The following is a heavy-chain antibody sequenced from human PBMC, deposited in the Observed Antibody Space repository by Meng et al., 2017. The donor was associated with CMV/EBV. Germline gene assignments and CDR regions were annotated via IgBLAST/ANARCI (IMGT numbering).Heavy chain of an antibody. CDR3: ARDEYSGSSVSLAYYGMDV. J-gene: IGHJ6*02. V-gene: IGHV3-53*01. D-gene: IGHD6-6*01. CDR1: GFTVSSNY. CDR2: IYSGGST. Sequence: GESLKISCAASGFTVSSNYMSWVRQAPGKGLEWVSVIYSGGSTYYADSVKGRFTISRDNSKNTLYLQMNSLRAEDTAVYYCARDEYSGSSVSLAYYGMDVWGQGTTVTVSS.